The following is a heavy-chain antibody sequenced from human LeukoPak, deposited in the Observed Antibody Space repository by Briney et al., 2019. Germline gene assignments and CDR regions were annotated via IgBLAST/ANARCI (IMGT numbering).Heavy chain of an antibody. CDR3: ARVPRGYYIIQFDC. J-gene: IGHJ4*02. D-gene: IGHD3-3*01. CDR2: ISYDGSNK. Sequence: PAGSLRLSCAASGFTFSSYAMHWVRQAPGKGLEWVAVISYDGSNKYYADSVKGRFTISRDNSKHTLYLQMNSLRAEDTAVYYCARVPRGYYIIQFDCWGQGTLVTVSS. CDR1: GFTFSSYA. V-gene: IGHV3-30-3*01.